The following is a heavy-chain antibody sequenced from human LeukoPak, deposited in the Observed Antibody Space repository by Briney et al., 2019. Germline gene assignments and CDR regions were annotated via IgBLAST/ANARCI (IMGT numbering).Heavy chain of an antibody. CDR1: GGSISSYC. CDR3: ATEGLGSGRWFDY. CDR2: IYTNGNT. D-gene: IGHD6-25*01. V-gene: IGHV4-4*07. J-gene: IGHJ4*02. Sequence: SETLSLTCAVSGGSISSYCWSWIRQPAGKGLEWIGRIYTNGNTDYNPSLKSRVTVSVDTSNKQFSLKLNSVTAADTAVYYCATEGLGSGRWFDYWGQGTLVTVSS.